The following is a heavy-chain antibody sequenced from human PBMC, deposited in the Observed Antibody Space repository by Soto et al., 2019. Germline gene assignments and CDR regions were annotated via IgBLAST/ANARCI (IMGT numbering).Heavy chain of an antibody. D-gene: IGHD6-6*01. Sequence: SETLSLTCAVYGGSFSGYYWSWIRQPPGKGLEWIGEINHSGSTNYNPSLKSRVTISVDTSKNQFSLKLSSVTAADTAVYYCARGGFWLSSSYTTAPYFDYWGQGTLVTVSS. J-gene: IGHJ4*02. CDR3: ARGGFWLSSSYTTAPYFDY. CDR1: GGSFSGYY. V-gene: IGHV4-34*01. CDR2: INHSGST.